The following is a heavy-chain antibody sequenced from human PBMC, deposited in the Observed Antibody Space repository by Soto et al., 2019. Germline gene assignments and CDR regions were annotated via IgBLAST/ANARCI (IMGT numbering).Heavy chain of an antibody. CDR1: GFTFSNYG. Sequence: QVQLVESGGGVVQPGRSLRLSCAASGFTFSNYGMHWVRQAPGKGLEWVALISYDGNNSSYADSVKGRFTISRDNSKNTLALQMISLRPGDTSMYYCAKTWGIRLVPTGDYFDYWGQGTLVTVSS. CDR2: ISYDGNNS. V-gene: IGHV3-30*18. J-gene: IGHJ4*02. D-gene: IGHD1-20*01. CDR3: AKTWGIRLVPTGDYFDY.